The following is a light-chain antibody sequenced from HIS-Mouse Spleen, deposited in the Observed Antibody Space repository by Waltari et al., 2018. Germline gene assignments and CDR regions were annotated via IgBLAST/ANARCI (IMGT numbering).Light chain of an antibody. Sequence: SYELTQPPSVSVSPGQTARTTCSGDALPKKYAYWYQQKSGQAPVLVIYEDSKRPSGIPGRFSGSSSGTMATLTISGAQVEDAADYYCYSTDSSGNHRVFGGGTKLTVL. J-gene: IGLJ2*01. CDR3: YSTDSSGNHRV. CDR2: EDS. V-gene: IGLV3-10*01. CDR1: ALPKKY.